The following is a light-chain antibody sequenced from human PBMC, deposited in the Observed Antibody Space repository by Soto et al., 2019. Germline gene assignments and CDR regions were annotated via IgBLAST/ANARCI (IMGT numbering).Light chain of an antibody. Sequence: DIQMTQSPSSLSASVGDRVTITCRASQGISNYLAWYQQKPGKVPKLLIYAASTLQSGVPSRFSGSGSGTDFTLTISILQPEDVATYYCQKYNSAPSFGSGTKVDIK. CDR3: QKYNSAPS. CDR2: AAS. V-gene: IGKV1-27*01. CDR1: QGISNY. J-gene: IGKJ3*01.